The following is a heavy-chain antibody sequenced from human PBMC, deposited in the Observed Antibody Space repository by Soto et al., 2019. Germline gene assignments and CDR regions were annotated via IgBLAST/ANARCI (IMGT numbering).Heavy chain of an antibody. Sequence: SETLSLTCTVSGGSLSSSRFYWGWIRQPPGKGLEWIGSIYYSGNTHYNPSLKSRVTISVDTSKNPFSLKLSSVTAADTAVYYCARHGPGYDDYNPNFDYWGQGTLVTVSS. D-gene: IGHD4-17*01. V-gene: IGHV4-39*01. CDR3: ARHGPGYDDYNPNFDY. J-gene: IGHJ4*02. CDR1: GGSLSSSRFY. CDR2: IYYSGNT.